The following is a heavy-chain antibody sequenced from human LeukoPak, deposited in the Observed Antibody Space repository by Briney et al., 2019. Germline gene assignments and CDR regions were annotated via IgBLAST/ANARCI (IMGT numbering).Heavy chain of an antibody. CDR1: GYTFTSYA. J-gene: IGHJ5*02. Sequence: ASVKVSCKASGYTFTSYAISWVRQAPGQGLEWMGWISAYNGNTNYAQKLQGRVTMTTDTSTSTAYMELRSLRSDDTAVYYCARDRTTVTTFDWFDPWGQGTLVTVSS. CDR2: ISAYNGNT. V-gene: IGHV1-18*01. CDR3: ARDRTTVTTFDWFDP. D-gene: IGHD4-11*01.